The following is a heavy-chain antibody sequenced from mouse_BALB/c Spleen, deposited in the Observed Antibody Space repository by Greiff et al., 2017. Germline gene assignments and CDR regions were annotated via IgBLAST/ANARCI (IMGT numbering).Heavy chain of an antibody. D-gene: IGHD2-2*01. CDR3: VRHEIYGYDPFAY. CDR2: IRSKSNNYAT. CDR1: GFTFNTYA. J-gene: IGHJ3*01. V-gene: IGHV10-1*02. Sequence: EVKLVESGGGLVQPKGSLKLSCAASGFTFNTYAMNWVRQAPGKGLEWVARIRSKSNNYATYYADSVKDRFTISRDDSQSMLYLQMNNLKTEDTAMYYCVRHEIYGYDPFAYWGQGTLVTVSA.